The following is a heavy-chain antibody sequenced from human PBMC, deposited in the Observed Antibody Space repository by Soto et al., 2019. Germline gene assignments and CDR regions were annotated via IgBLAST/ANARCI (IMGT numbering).Heavy chain of an antibody. J-gene: IGHJ4*02. V-gene: IGHV3-23*01. Sequence: PGGSLRLSCAASGFTFGTNAMSWVRQAPGEGLEWVSSISSSGGATYYAGSVKGRFTISRDNSRNTLFLQMNSLRVEDTAVYYCAGATYCGETSCYTWFDNWGQGTLVTVSS. CDR1: GFTFGTNA. CDR3: AGATYCGETSCYTWFDN. CDR2: ISSSGGAT. D-gene: IGHD2-21*01.